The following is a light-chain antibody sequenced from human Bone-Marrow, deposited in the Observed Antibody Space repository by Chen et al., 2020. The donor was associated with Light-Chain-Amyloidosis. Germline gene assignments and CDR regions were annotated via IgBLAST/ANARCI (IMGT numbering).Light chain of an antibody. Sequence: SYELTQPPSVSVSPGQTARITCSGDDLPTKYAYWYQQKPGQAPVLVIHRETVRPSGISERFSGASSGTTATFTISGVQAEDEADYHCQSADSSGTYEVIFGGVTKLTFL. CDR3: QSADSSGTYEVI. V-gene: IGLV3-25*03. CDR1: DLPTKY. CDR2: RET. J-gene: IGLJ2*01.